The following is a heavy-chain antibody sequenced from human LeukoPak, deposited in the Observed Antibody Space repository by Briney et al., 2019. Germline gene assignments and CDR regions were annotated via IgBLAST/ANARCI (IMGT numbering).Heavy chain of an antibody. J-gene: IGHJ4*02. CDR1: GFTFRFYA. CDR2: ITGGGDST. CDR3: ARGSSGVDY. D-gene: IGHD6-19*01. V-gene: IGHV3-23*01. Sequence: GGSLRLSCAASGFTFRFYAMNWVRQAPGKGLEWVSAITGGGDSTYYADSVKGRFSISRDNAKNTLYLQMNSLRAEDTAVYYCARGSSGVDYWGQGTLVTVSS.